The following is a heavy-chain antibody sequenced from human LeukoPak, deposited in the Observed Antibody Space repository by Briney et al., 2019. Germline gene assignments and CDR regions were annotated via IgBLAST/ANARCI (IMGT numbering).Heavy chain of an antibody. CDR3: AREIFGSGRYPDF. V-gene: IGHV3-33*01. CDR1: GFAFNTYA. CDR2: IWKDGSHK. J-gene: IGHJ4*02. Sequence: PGGSLRLSCAASGFAFNTYAMHWVRQAPGQGLEWVALIWKDGSHKFYSNSVRGQFTISRDNSKNTVSLQMNNLRPEDTAVYYCAREIFGSGRYPDFWGQGPLVTVSS. D-gene: IGHD3-10*01.